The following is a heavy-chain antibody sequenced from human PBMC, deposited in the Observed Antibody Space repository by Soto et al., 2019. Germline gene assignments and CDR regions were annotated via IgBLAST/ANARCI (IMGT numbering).Heavy chain of an antibody. CDR3: ASSFGGLWFGELLYYYGMDV. J-gene: IGHJ6*02. V-gene: IGHV1-46*01. CDR2: INPSGGST. Sequence: ASVKVSCKASGYTFTSYYMHWVRQAPGQGLEWMGIINPSGGSTSYAQKFQGRVTMTRDTSTSTVYMELSSLRSEDTAVYYCASSFGGLWFGELLYYYGMDVWGQGTTVTVSS. D-gene: IGHD3-10*01. CDR1: GYTFTSYY.